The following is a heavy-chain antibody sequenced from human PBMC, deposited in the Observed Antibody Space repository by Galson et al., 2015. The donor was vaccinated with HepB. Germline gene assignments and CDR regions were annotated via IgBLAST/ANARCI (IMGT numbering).Heavy chain of an antibody. CDR1: GYIFTSFW. D-gene: IGHD3-22*01. J-gene: IGHJ4*02. CDR3: ATAAHDSSGYYPL. V-gene: IGHV5-51*03. CDR2: IYPADSDT. Sequence: QSGAEVKKPGESLKISCKGSGYIFTSFWIGWVRQMPGKGLEWMGIIYPADSDTTYSPSFQGQVSFSVDKSTSTAYLRWGSLQASATAMYVCATAAHDSSGYYPLWGQGTLVTVSS.